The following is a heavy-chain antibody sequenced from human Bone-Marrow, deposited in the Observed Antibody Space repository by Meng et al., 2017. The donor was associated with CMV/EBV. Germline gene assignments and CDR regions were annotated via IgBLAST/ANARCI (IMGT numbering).Heavy chain of an antibody. CDR2: ISAYNGNT. V-gene: IGHV1-18*01. CDR1: GYTFTSYG. D-gene: IGHD3-10*01. CDR3: ASEEGSGRAPFDY. Sequence: ASVKVSCKASGYTFTSYGISWVRQAPGQGLEWMGWISAYNGNTNYAQKLQGRVTMTTDESTSTAYMELSSLRSEDTAVYYCASEEGSGRAPFDYWGQGTLVTVSS. J-gene: IGHJ4*02.